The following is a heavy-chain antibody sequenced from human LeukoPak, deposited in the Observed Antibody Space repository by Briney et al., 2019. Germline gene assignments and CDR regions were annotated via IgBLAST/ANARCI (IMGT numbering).Heavy chain of an antibody. J-gene: IGHJ6*03. V-gene: IGHV4-34*01. D-gene: IGHD3-3*01. Sequence: SGTLSLTCAVYGGSFSGYYWSWIRQPPGKGLEWIGEINHSGSTNYNPSLKSRVTISVDTSKNQFSLKLSSVTAADTAVYYCARGRRYDFWSGYYHYYYYMDVRGKGTTVTVSS. CDR3: ARGRRYDFWSGYYHYYYYMDV. CDR1: GGSFSGYY. CDR2: INHSGST.